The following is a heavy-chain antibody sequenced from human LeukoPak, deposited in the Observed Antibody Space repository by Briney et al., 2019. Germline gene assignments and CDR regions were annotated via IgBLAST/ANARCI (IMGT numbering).Heavy chain of an antibody. V-gene: IGHV1-24*01. CDR2: FDPEDGET. CDR1: GGTFSSYA. CDR3: ATASWFYGYDY. Sequence: GASVKVSCKASGGTFSSYAISWVRQASGKGLEWMGGFDPEDGETIYAQKFQGRVTMTEDTSTDTAHMELSSLRSEDTAVYYCATASWFYGYDYWGQGTLVTVSS. D-gene: IGHD5-18*01. J-gene: IGHJ4*02.